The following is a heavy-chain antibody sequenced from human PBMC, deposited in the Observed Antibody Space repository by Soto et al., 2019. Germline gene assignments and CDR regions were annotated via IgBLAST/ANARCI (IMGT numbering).Heavy chain of an antibody. CDR2: IIPIFGTA. CDR1: GGTFSSYA. J-gene: IGHJ6*02. CDR3: ARDLGHDYDFWSGYYTLALKDYYYGMDV. Sequence: GASVKVSCKASGGTFSSYAISWVRQAPGQGLEWMGGIIPIFGTANYAQKFQGRVTITADESTSTAYMELSSLRSEVTAVYYCARDLGHDYDFWSGYYTLALKDYYYGMDVWGQGTTVTVSS. V-gene: IGHV1-69*13. D-gene: IGHD3-3*01.